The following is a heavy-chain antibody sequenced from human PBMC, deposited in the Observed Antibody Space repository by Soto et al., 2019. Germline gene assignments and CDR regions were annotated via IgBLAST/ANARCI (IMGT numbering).Heavy chain of an antibody. CDR3: ASYCSSTSCSPLRYYYGMDV. V-gene: IGHV1-8*01. Sequence: ALVKVSCKASGYTFTSYYINWVRQATGQGLEWMGWMNPNSGNTGYAQKFQGRVTMTRNTSISTAYMELSSLRSEDTAVYYCASYCSSTSCSPLRYYYGMDVWGQGTTVTVSS. J-gene: IGHJ6*02. D-gene: IGHD2-2*01. CDR1: GYTFTSYY. CDR2: MNPNSGNT.